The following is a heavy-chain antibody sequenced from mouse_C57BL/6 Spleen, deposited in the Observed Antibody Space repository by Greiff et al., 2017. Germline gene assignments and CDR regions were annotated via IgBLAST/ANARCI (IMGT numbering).Heavy chain of an antibody. CDR2: IDPSDSYT. CDR3: ARSIDYDAVYAMDY. D-gene: IGHD2-4*01. J-gene: IGHJ4*01. V-gene: IGHV1-69*01. Sequence: QVQLQQPGAELVMPGASVKLSCKASGYTFTSYWMHWVKQRPGQGLEWIGEIDPSDSYTNYNQKFKGKSTLTVDKSSSTAYMQLSSLTSEDSAVYHCARSIDYDAVYAMDYWGQGTSVTVSS. CDR1: GYTFTSYW.